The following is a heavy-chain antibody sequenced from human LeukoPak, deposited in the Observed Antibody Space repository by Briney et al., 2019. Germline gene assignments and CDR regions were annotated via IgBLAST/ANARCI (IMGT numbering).Heavy chain of an antibody. CDR1: GFTFSSYW. J-gene: IGHJ4*02. Sequence: GGSLRLSCAASGFTFSSYWMSWVRQAPGKGLEWVANIKEDGSEKGDVDSVKGRLTISRENAKNSLYLQMNSLRVEDTAVYYCVRDKLVGPSRLDHWGQGTLVTVSS. CDR2: IKEDGSEK. V-gene: IGHV3-7*01. D-gene: IGHD1-26*01. CDR3: VRDKLVGPSRLDH.